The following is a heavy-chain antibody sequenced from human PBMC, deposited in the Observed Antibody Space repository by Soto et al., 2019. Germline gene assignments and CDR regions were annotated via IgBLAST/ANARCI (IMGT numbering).Heavy chain of an antibody. D-gene: IGHD5-12*01. CDR1: GFPVSNNY. CDR3: ARDRGYR. V-gene: IGHV3-66*01. J-gene: IGHJ3*01. CDR2: IYSGGST. Sequence: QLVESGGGLVQPGGSLRLSCAASGFPVSNNYMKWVRQAPGKGLEWVSLIYSGGSTYYADSVKGRFTISRDNSKNTLFLQMNSLRVEDTAVYYCARDRGYRWGQGTMVTVSS.